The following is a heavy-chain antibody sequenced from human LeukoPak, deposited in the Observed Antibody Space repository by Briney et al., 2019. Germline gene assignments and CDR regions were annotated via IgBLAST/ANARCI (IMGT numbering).Heavy chain of an antibody. V-gene: IGHV4-59*01. CDR1: GGSISSYF. D-gene: IGHD2-15*01. Sequence: SETLSLTCTVSGGSISSYFLSWLRQPPGKGLEWIGYIWDTEITDYNPSLKSRVTISLATSKNHFSLKLRSVTAADTDLYFCARGLVLATHDAFDIWGQGTLVTVSS. CDR2: IWDTEIT. J-gene: IGHJ3*02. CDR3: ARGLVLATHDAFDI.